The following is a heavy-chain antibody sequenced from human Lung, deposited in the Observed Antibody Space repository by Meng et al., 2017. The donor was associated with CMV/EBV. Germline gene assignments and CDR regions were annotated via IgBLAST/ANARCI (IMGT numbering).Heavy chain of an antibody. CDR1: GFTVSSNY. J-gene: IGHJ3*01. V-gene: IGHV3-66*02. CDR2: IYTGGIT. D-gene: IGHD6-25*01. CDR3: AAEGENSGDETRDAFDL. Sequence: SCAVSGFTVSSNYMSWVRQALGKGLEWVSVIYTGGITYYADSVKGRFTISRDNSKNTLYLQMNSLRADDTAVYYCAAEGENSGDETRDAFDLWGQGNXVTVSS.